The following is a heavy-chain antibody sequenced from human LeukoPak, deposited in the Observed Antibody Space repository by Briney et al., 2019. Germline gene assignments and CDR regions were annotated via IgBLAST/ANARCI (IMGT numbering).Heavy chain of an antibody. CDR3: ARVSDILTNYGMGV. Sequence: SETLSLTCTVSGGSISSYYWSWIRQPPGKGLEWIGYIYYSGSTNYNPSLKSRVTISADTSKNQFSLKLSSVTAADTAVYYCARVSDILTNYGMGVWGQGTTVTVSS. D-gene: IGHD3-9*01. V-gene: IGHV4-59*01. CDR2: IYYSGST. CDR1: GGSISSYY. J-gene: IGHJ6*02.